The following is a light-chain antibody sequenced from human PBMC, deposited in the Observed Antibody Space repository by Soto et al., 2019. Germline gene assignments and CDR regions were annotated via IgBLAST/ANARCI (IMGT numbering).Light chain of an antibody. V-gene: IGKV4-1*01. CDR1: QSVLYNSNNRKY. CDR3: QQYYSTPLA. J-gene: IGKJ4*01. CDR2: WAS. Sequence: IVLTHSPVSLAVSLGETATINCKSSQSVLYNSNNRKYLAWYQQKQGKPPKXLIYWASTRESGVPERFSGSGSGTDFTLTINSLQAEDVEVYYCQQYYSTPLAFGGGTKVDIK.